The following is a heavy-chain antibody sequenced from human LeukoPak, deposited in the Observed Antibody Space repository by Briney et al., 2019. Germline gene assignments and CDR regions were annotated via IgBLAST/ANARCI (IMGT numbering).Heavy chain of an antibody. D-gene: IGHD6-13*01. CDR2: IIPIFGTA. Sequence: SVKVSCKASGGTFSSYAISWVRQVPGQGLEWMGGIIPIFGTANYAQKFQGRVTITTDESTSTAYMELSSLRSEDTAVYYCARSSSSWYIFDYWGQGTLVTVSS. CDR1: GGTFSSYA. J-gene: IGHJ4*02. V-gene: IGHV1-69*05. CDR3: ARSSSSWYIFDY.